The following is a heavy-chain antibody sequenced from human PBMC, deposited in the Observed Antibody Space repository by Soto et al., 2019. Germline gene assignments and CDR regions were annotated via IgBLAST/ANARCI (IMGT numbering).Heavy chain of an antibody. Sequence: EVQLVESGGGLVQPGGSLKLSCATSGFTFSDYSMNWVRQPPGKGLEWVSYIRGSSAISYVDSVKGRFTISRDSATNSLYMHMNSRRDEDTGVYYCARDLNYAFDLWGQGTMVTVSS. J-gene: IGHJ3*01. CDR2: IRGSSAI. CDR1: GFTFSDYS. CDR3: ARDLNYAFDL. V-gene: IGHV3-48*02.